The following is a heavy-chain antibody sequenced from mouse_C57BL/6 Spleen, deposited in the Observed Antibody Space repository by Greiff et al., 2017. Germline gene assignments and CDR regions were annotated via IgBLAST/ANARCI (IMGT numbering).Heavy chain of an antibody. CDR2: IWSGGST. V-gene: IGHV2-2*01. CDR1: GFSLTSYG. J-gene: IGHJ1*03. D-gene: IGHD2-1*01. Sequence: VQRVESGPGLVQPSQSLSITCTVSGFSLTSYGVHWVRQSPGKGLEWLGVIWSGGSTDYNAAFISRLSISKDNSKSQVFFKMNSLQADDTDIYYCASSTMGSYWYFDVWGTGTTVTVSS. CDR3: ASSTMGSYWYFDV.